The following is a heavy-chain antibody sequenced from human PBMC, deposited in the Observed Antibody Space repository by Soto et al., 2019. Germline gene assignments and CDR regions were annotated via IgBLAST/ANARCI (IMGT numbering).Heavy chain of an antibody. Sequence: GGSLRLSCAASGFTLSSYSMNWVRQAPGKGLEWVSSISSSSSYIYYADSVKGRFTISRDNAKNSLYLQMNSLRAEDTAVYYCARDVLGFWPYYWGQGTLVTVSS. D-gene: IGHD3-16*01. CDR3: ARDVLGFWPYY. CDR2: ISSSSSYI. J-gene: IGHJ4*02. CDR1: GFTLSSYS. V-gene: IGHV3-21*01.